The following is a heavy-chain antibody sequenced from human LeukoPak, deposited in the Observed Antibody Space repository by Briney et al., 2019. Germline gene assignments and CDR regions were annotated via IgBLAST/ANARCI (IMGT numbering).Heavy chain of an antibody. Sequence: GGSLRLSCSVSGFTFSDYEVNWVRQAPGKGLEWISYISSSGTSIYYANSVKGRFTVSRDNAKNTVHLQMNTLRAEDPALYYRAREAASCGGACLDYWGQGTLATVSS. CDR1: GFTFSDYE. CDR2: ISSSGTSI. V-gene: IGHV3-48*03. D-gene: IGHD2-21*02. J-gene: IGHJ4*02. CDR3: AREAASCGGACLDY.